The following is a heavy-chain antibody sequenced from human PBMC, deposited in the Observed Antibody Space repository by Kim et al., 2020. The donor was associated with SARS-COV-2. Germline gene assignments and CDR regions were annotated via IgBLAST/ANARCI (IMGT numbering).Heavy chain of an antibody. CDR3: AKSFSGSYFGSDY. CDR1: GFTFNTYG. J-gene: IGHJ4*02. V-gene: IGHV3-30*18. D-gene: IGHD1-26*01. CDR2: ISYDGSNK. Sequence: GGSLRLSCAASGFTFNTYGMHWVRQAPGKGLEWVVVISYDGSNKYYADSVKGRFTISRDTSKNTLYLQMNSLKIEDTAVYYCAKSFSGSYFGSDYWGQGTLVTVSS.